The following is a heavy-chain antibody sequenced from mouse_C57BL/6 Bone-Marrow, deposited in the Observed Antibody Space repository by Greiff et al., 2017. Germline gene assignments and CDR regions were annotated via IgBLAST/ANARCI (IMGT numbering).Heavy chain of an antibody. V-gene: IGHV1-81*01. J-gene: IGHJ1*03. D-gene: IGHD6-1*01. CDR3: ANLGNYLDV. CDR2: IYPRNGNT. CDR1: GYTFTSYG. Sequence: VQLQQSGAELVRPGASVKLSCKASGYTFTSYGISWVKQRTGQGLEWIGEIYPRNGNTNYNEKFKGKATLTADKSSSTAYMELRSLTSEDSAGFFYANLGNYLDVWGTGTTVTVSS.